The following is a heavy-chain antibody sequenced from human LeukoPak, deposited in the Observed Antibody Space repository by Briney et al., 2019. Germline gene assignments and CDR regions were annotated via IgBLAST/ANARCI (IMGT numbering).Heavy chain of an antibody. CDR2: SGST. CDR1: GGSISSYY. V-gene: IGHV4-4*07. Sequence: PSETLSLTCTVSGGSISSYYWSWIRQPAGKGLEWIGRSGSTNYNPSLKSRVTMSVDTSKNHFSLKLSSVTAADTAVYYCARGLNLEDWGQGTLATVSS. J-gene: IGHJ4*02. D-gene: IGHD1-1*01. CDR3: ARGLNLED.